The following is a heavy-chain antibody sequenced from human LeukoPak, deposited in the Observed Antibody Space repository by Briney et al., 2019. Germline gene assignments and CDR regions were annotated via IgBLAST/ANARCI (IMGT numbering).Heavy chain of an antibody. D-gene: IGHD2-15*01. CDR3: ARAGYCSGGSCYGSDY. V-gene: IGHV3-23*01. CDR2: ISGSGGST. CDR1: RFTFRDYA. Sequence: GGSLRLSCAHPRFTFRDYAMNWVRQAPGKGLEWVSVISGSGGSTYYADSVKGRFTISRDNSKNTLYLQTNSLRAEDTAVYYCARAGYCSGGSCYGSDYWGQGTLVSVSS. J-gene: IGHJ4*02.